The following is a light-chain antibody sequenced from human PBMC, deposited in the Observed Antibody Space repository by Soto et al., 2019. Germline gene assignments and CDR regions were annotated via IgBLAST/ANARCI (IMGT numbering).Light chain of an antibody. J-gene: IGLJ1*01. V-gene: IGLV2-23*01. Sequence: QSVLTQPASVSVSPGQSITISCTGTSSDVGSYNLVSWYQQHPGKAPKLMIFESNKRPSGVSNRFSGSKSGNAASLTISGLQAEDEADYYCCSYAGSDTPYVFGTGTKVTVL. CDR3: CSYAGSDTPYV. CDR2: ESN. CDR1: SSDVGSYNL.